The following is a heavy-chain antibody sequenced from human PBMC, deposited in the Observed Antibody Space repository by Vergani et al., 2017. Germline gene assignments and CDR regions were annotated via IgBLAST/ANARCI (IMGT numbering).Heavy chain of an antibody. CDR3: ARTDCSSTSCYFYFDY. CDR1: GFTFSSYS. J-gene: IGHJ4*02. V-gene: IGHV3-48*01. D-gene: IGHD2-2*01. CDR2: ISSSSSTI. Sequence: EVQLVESGGGLVQPGGSLRLSCAASGFTFSSYSMNWVRQAPGKGLEWVSYISSSSSTIYYADSVKGRFTISRDNAKNSLYLQMNSLRAEDTAVYYCARTDCSSTSCYFYFDYWGQGTLVTVSS.